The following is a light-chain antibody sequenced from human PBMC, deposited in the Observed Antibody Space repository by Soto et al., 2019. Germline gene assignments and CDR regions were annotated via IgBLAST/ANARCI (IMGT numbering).Light chain of an antibody. J-gene: IGLJ3*02. CDR2: EGS. CDR1: SSDVGSYNF. CDR3: CSYAGSSTWV. V-gene: IGLV2-23*01. Sequence: QSALTQPASVSGSPGQSITISCTGTSSDVGSYNFVSWYQQHPGKAPKPMIYEGSKRPSGVSNRCSGSKSGNTASLTISGLQAEDEADYYCCSYAGSSTWVFGGGTKLTVL.